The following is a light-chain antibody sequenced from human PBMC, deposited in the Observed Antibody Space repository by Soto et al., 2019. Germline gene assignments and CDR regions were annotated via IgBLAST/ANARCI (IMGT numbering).Light chain of an antibody. CDR3: CSHTSGNSLV. CDR2: EVR. CDR1: TSDY. Sequence: QSALTQPPSVSASPGQSITISCTGTTSDYVSWYQQHPGNVPKVLIYEVRKRPSGISNRFSGSKSGNTVSLTISGLQAEDEADYYCCSHTSGNSLVFGSGTKVTVL. J-gene: IGLJ1*01. V-gene: IGLV2-14*01.